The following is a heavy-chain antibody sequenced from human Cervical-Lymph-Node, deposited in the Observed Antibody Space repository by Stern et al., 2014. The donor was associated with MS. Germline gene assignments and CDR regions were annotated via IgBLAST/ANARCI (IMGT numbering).Heavy chain of an antibody. J-gene: IGHJ4*02. V-gene: IGHV5-51*01. CDR1: GYTFTNYW. Sequence: VQLVQSGAEVKKPGESLKISCKGSGYTFTNYWIGWVRQIPRKGMELKGIIYPDDSDPRYSPSFQGQVTISADKSINTAYLQWSSLKASDTAIYCCARLDCSGGSCYSGDFHYWGQGTLVTVSS. CDR3: ARLDCSGGSCYSGDFHY. D-gene: IGHD2-15*01. CDR2: IYPDDSDP.